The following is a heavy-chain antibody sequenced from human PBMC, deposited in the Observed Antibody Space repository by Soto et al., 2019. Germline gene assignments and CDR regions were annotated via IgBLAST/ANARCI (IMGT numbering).Heavy chain of an antibody. D-gene: IGHD6-6*01. CDR2: ISSHGAST. Sequence: EVQLLESGGGLVQPGGSLRLSCAASGFTFSNYAMSWVRQAPGKGLEWVSAISSHGASTYYADSVKGRFTVSRDNSRNTLYVAMSSLRAEVRAVCDGENSFSSSSTNGHSDFDHWGQGTLVTVSS. CDR1: GFTFSNYA. J-gene: IGHJ4*02. V-gene: IGHV3-23*01. CDR3: ENSFSSSSTNGHSDFDH.